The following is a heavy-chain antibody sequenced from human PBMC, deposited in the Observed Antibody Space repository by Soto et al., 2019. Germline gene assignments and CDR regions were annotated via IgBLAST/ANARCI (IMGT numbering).Heavy chain of an antibody. CDR2: IFDSGST. CDR1: GGSISGGVHS. Sequence: SETLSLTCTVSGGSISGGVHSWSWIRQPPGKGLEWIGHIFDSGSTYYNPSLKSRLTISVDTSKNQFSLRLSSVTAADTAVYYCAIENMHRTNDWYFDLCGRGTLVTVSS. J-gene: IGHJ2*01. CDR3: AIENMHRTNDWYFDL. D-gene: IGHD2-8*01. V-gene: IGHV4-30-4*01.